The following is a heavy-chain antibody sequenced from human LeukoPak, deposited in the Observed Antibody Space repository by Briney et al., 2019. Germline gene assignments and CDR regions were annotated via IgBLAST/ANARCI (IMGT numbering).Heavy chain of an antibody. D-gene: IGHD1-26*01. Sequence: PGGSLRLSCAASGFTFSSYSMNWVRQAPGKGLEWVSYISSSSSTIYYADSVKGRFTISRDNAKNSLYLQMNSLRAEDTAVYYCARVQWGLNGIVGVLQWKGLDYWGQGTLVTVSS. CDR2: ISSSSSTI. J-gene: IGHJ4*02. CDR1: GFTFSSYS. CDR3: ARVQWGLNGIVGVLQWKGLDY. V-gene: IGHV3-48*01.